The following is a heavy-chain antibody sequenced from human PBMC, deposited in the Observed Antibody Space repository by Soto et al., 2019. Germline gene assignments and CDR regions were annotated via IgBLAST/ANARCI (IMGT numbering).Heavy chain of an antibody. CDR3: ARGFISSGSYYNAQDAFDI. CDR1: GGTFSSYT. CDR2: IIPILGIA. V-gene: IGHV1-69*02. J-gene: IGHJ3*02. Sequence: QVQLVQSGAEVKKPGSSVKVCCKASGGTFSSYTISWVRQAPGQGLEWLGRIIPILGIANYAQKFQGRVTITADKSTSTAYMELSSLRSEGTAVYYCARGFISSGSYYNAQDAFDIWGQGTMVTVSS. D-gene: IGHD3-10*01.